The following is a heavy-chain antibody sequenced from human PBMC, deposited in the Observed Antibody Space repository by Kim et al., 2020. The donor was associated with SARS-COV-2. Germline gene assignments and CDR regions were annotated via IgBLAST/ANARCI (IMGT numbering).Heavy chain of an antibody. CDR2: IYHSGST. D-gene: IGHD6-19*01. V-gene: IGHV4-4*02. Sequence: SETLSLTCAVSGGSISSSNWWSWVRQPPGKGLEWIGEIYHSGSTNYNPSLKSRVTISVDKSKNQFSLKLSSVTAADTAVYYCARFVKQWPSQGFDYWGQGTLVTVSS. CDR3: ARFVKQWPSQGFDY. CDR1: GGSISSSNW. J-gene: IGHJ4*02.